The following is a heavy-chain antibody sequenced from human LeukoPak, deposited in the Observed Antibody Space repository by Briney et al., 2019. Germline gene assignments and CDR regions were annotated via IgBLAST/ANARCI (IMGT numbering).Heavy chain of an antibody. CDR1: GISFGEYA. D-gene: IGHD2-15*01. Sequence: GGSLRLSCTTSGISFGEYAMSWVRQAPGKGLEWVSAISGSGGSTYYADSVKGRFTISRDNSKNTLYLQMNSLRAEDTAVYYCAKWDDLVVAATPCGMDVWGQGTTVTVSS. V-gene: IGHV3-23*01. CDR3: AKWDDLVVAATPCGMDV. CDR2: ISGSGGST. J-gene: IGHJ6*02.